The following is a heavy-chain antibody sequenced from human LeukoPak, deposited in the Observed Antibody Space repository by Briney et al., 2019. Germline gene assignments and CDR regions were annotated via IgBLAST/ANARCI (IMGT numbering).Heavy chain of an antibody. CDR2: IFPAYSYT. J-gene: IGHJ3*02. CDR3: ARARATYANDAFDI. V-gene: IGHV5-51*01. D-gene: IGHD6-6*01. CDR1: GYSFTNYW. Sequence: GESLQISCKGSGYSFTNYWIGWVRQMHGKGLEGMGIIFPAYSYTRYSPSFQGQVTISADKSISTAYLHWSSLRSSDTAMYYCARARATYANDAFDIWGQGTMVTVSP.